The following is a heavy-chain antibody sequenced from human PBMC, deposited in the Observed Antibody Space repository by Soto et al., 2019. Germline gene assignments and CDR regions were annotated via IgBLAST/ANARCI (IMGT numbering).Heavy chain of an antibody. CDR3: ARRYSSGWFDY. V-gene: IGHV3-30-3*01. J-gene: IGHJ4*02. CDR2: ISYDGSNK. CDR1: GFTFSSYA. Sequence: GGSLRLSCAASGFTFSSYAMHWVRQAPGKGLEWVAVISYDGSNKYYADSVKGRFTISRDNSKNTLYLQMNSLRAEDTAVYYCARRYSSGWFDYWGQGTQVTVSS. D-gene: IGHD6-19*01.